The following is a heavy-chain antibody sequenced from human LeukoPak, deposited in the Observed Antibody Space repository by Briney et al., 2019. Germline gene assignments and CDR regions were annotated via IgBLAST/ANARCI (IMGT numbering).Heavy chain of an antibody. D-gene: IGHD4-17*01. V-gene: IGHV3-66*01. CDR3: ARAEDYGDYGAFDI. J-gene: IGHJ3*02. CDR2: IYSGGST. Sequence: PGGSLRLSCAASGFTVSSNYMSWVRQAPGKGLEWVSVIYSGGSTYYADSVKGRFTISRDNSKNTLYLQMNSLRAEDTAVYYCARAEDYGDYGAFDIWGQGTMVTVSS. CDR1: GFTVSSNY.